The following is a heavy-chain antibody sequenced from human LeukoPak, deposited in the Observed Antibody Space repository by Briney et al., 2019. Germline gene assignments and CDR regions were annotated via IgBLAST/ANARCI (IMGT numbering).Heavy chain of an antibody. CDR1: GYTFNSYY. Sequence: GASVKVSCKASGYTFNSYYMHWVRQAPGQGLEWMGIINPSGGSTSFAQKFQGRVTMTRDTSTSTVSMDLSSLRSEDTAFYYCARGGSTKGRRFDYWGQGTLVTVSS. V-gene: IGHV1-46*02. D-gene: IGHD1-26*01. CDR2: INPSGGST. CDR3: ARGGSTKGRRFDY. J-gene: IGHJ4*02.